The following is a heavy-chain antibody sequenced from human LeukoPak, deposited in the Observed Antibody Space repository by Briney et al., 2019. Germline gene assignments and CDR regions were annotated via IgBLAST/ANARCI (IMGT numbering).Heavy chain of an antibody. CDR3: AKDRCSGGICDYLDY. J-gene: IGHJ4*02. CDR2: ISSDGSNK. D-gene: IGHD2-15*01. Sequence: QPGGSLRLSCAASGFTFSSYGMHWVRQAPGKGLEWVAVISSDGSNKYYADYVKGRFSISSDNSKNTLYLQMNSLRAEDTAVYYCAKDRCSGGICDYLDYWGQGTLVTVSS. V-gene: IGHV3-30*18. CDR1: GFTFSSYG.